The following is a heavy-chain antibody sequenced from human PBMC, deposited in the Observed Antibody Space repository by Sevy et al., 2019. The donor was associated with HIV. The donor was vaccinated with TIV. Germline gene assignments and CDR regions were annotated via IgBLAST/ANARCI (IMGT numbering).Heavy chain of an antibody. CDR2: ISYDGSNT. CDR3: ARFPPQRAFDI. J-gene: IGHJ3*02. Sequence: GGSLRLSCVGSGFTFSSYALHWVRQAPDKGLEWVAVISYDGSNTYYADPVKGRFTISRDNSKNTLYLQMNSLRADDTAVFYCARFPPQRAFDIWGQGTTVTVSS. CDR1: GFTFSSYA. V-gene: IGHV3-30*04.